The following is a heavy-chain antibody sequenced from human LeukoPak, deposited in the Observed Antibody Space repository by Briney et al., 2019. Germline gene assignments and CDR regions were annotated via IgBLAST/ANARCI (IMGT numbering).Heavy chain of an antibody. V-gene: IGHV3-48*01. CDR1: GFSFSYYS. J-gene: IGHJ4*02. CDR3: ARDLYGSGNYYLVY. Sequence: GGSLRLSCAASGFSFSYYSMNWVRQAPGKGLEWVSYITTSSNTVYYADSVKGRFTISRDNAQNSLYLQMNSLRAEDTAVYYCARDLYGSGNYYLVYWGQGTLVTVSS. D-gene: IGHD3-10*01. CDR2: ITTSSNTV.